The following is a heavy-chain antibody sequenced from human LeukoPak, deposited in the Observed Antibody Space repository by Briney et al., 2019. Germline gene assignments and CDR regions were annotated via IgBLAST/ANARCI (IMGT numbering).Heavy chain of an antibody. CDR1: NFTVSGNY. CDR3: AGGRGGWYAFES. CDR2: MYTEDVT. V-gene: IGHV3-53*01. Sequence: GGSLRLSCAASNFTVSGNYMTWVRQTPGMGLECVSVMYTEDVTYYADSVKGRFTISRDNSKNTLYLQMNSLRTEDTTVYYCAGGRGGWYAFESWGQGTLVTVSS. J-gene: IGHJ4*02. D-gene: IGHD6-19*01.